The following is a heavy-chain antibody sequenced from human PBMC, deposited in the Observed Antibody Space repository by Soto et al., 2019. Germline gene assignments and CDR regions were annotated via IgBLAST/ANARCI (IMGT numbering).Heavy chain of an antibody. D-gene: IGHD4-4*01. V-gene: IGHV5-51*01. CDR1: GYTFTDYW. CDR2: IYPGDSDT. Sequence: GESLKISCKGSGYTFTDYWIGWVRQLPGKGLEWMGIIYPGDSDTRYSPSFQGHVTITVDKSTSTAYLQWNTLKASDTAMYYCARHISNSRYYYYAMDVWGQGTTVTVSS. CDR3: ARHISNSRYYYYAMDV. J-gene: IGHJ6*02.